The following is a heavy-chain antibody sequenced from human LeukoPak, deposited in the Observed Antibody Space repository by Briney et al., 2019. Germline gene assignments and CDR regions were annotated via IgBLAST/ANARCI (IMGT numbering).Heavy chain of an antibody. V-gene: IGHV1-58*01. CDR1: GFTFTSSA. CDR2: IVVGSGNT. D-gene: IGHD4-17*01. CDR3: AAGAVTTADFDY. J-gene: IGHJ4*02. Sequence: SVKVSCKAPGFTFTSSAVQWVRQARGQRLEWIGWIVVGSGNTNYAQKFQERVTITRDMSTSTAYMELSSLRSEDTAVYYCAAGAVTTADFDYWGQGTLVTVSS.